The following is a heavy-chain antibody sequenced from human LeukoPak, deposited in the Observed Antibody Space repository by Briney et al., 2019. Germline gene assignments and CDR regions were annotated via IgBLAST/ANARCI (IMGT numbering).Heavy chain of an antibody. CDR1: GFPFTNYR. CDR3: TGDFDY. J-gene: IGHJ4*02. CDR2: IRSDGNDK. V-gene: IGHV3-30*02. Sequence: GGSLRLSCAASGFPFTNYRMHWVRQPPGKGLEWVAFIRSDGNDKYYTGSVKGRFTISRDNSKNMLYLQINSLRPEDTAVYYCTGDFDYWGQGTLVTVSS.